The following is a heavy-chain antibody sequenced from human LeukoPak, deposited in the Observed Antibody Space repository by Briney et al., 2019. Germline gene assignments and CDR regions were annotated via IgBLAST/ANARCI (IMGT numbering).Heavy chain of an antibody. CDR1: GGSISSYY. J-gene: IGHJ4*02. Sequence: SETLSLTCTVSGGSISSYYWSWIRQPPGKGLEWIGYIYYSGSTNYNPSLKSRVTISVDTSKNQFSLKLSSVTAADTAVYYCARHLNYYGSGRHFDYWGQGTLVTVSS. V-gene: IGHV4-59*01. CDR3: ARHLNYYGSGRHFDY. D-gene: IGHD3-10*01. CDR2: IYYSGST.